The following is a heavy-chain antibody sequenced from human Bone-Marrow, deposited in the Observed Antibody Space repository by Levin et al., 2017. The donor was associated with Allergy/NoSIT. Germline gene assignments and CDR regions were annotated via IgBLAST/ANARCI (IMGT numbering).Heavy chain of an antibody. Sequence: PGGSLRLSCAVYGGSFSGYYWSWIRQPPGKGLEWIGEINHSGSTNYNPSLKSRVTISVDTSKNQFSLKLSSVTAADTAVYYCARDLVRGLPDPQGGLRRTRMVAAEFDYWGQGTLVTVSS. J-gene: IGHJ4*02. CDR1: GGSFSGYY. D-gene: IGHD3-10*01. V-gene: IGHV4-34*01. CDR3: ARDLVRGLPDPQGGLRRTRMVAAEFDY. CDR2: INHSGST.